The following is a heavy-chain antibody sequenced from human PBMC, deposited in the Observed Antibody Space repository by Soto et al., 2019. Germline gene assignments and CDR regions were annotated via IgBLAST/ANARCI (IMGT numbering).Heavy chain of an antibody. CDR2: ISAYNGNT. Sequence: EASVKVSCKASGFTFTSYGISWVRQAPGQGLEWMGWISAYNGNTNYAQKLQGRVTMTTDTSTSTAYMELRSLRSDDTAVYYCARELGSNWNFQRWYFDLWGRGTLVTVSS. J-gene: IGHJ2*01. D-gene: IGHD1-7*01. CDR3: ARELGSNWNFQRWYFDL. CDR1: GFTFTSYG. V-gene: IGHV1-18*01.